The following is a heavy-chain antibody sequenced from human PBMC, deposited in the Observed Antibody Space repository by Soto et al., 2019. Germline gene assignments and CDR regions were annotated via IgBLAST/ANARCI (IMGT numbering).Heavy chain of an antibody. D-gene: IGHD3-16*01. CDR3: ATQTISYTWGV. CDR2: LSRGDER. J-gene: IGHJ6*02. CDR1: GAPLTTTQW. V-gene: IGHV4-4*02. Sequence: QGQLQESGPGLVKPSETLSLTCTVSGAPLTTTQWWAWVRLPPGKGLEWIGELSRGDERSSNPSLEGRFTMSLDKSNNHFSLKLTSVTAADTAIYYCATQTISYTWGVWGRGTSVTVSS.